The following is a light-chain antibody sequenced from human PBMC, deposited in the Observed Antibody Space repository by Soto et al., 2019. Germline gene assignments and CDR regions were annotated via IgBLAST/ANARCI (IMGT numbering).Light chain of an antibody. J-gene: IGLJ2*01. CDR3: QSYDSSLSGVV. CDR2: GNS. V-gene: IGLV1-40*01. CDR1: SSNIGAGYD. Sequence: QSVLTQPPSVSGAPGQRVTISCTGSSSNIGAGYDVHWYQQHPGTAPKLLIYGNSNRHSGVPDRFSGSKSGTSASLAITGLQAEDEADYYYQSYDSSLSGVVFGGGTKLTVL.